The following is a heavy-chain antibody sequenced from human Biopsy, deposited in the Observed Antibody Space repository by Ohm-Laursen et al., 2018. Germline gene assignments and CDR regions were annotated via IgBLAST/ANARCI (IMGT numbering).Heavy chain of an antibody. D-gene: IGHD3-10*02. Sequence: SLRLSCAASGFSLRNYTINWVRQAPGKGLEWVSSISRSTSHILYAETLKGRFSISRDDALNSLYLQMNSLRAEDTAVYYCARERSGLFGEFFDNWGQGNLITVSP. CDR3: ARERSGLFGEFFDN. CDR2: ISRSTSHI. CDR1: GFSLRNYT. V-gene: IGHV3-21*01. J-gene: IGHJ4*02.